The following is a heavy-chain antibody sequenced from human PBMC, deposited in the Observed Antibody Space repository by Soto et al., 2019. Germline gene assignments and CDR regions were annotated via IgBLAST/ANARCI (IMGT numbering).Heavy chain of an antibody. CDR3: ARDREAGYNFYYGMDV. CDR1: GADINPYS. D-gene: IGHD6-19*01. J-gene: IGHJ6*02. V-gene: IGHV4-4*07. CDR2: IYTSASI. Sequence: PSETLSLTCSLPGADINPYSLKWIRHTAGKGLEWIGRIYTSASINYNPSLRGRVTLSVDTSTNQVSLKLASVTAADTAVYYCARDREAGYNFYYGMDVWGQGTTVT.